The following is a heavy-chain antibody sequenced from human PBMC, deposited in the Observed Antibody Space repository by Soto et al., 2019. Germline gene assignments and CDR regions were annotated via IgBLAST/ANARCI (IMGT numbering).Heavy chain of an antibody. J-gene: IGHJ6*02. CDR1: GFIFSDYS. CDR3: ARDSSGSQYYGMEG. D-gene: IGHD3-22*01. V-gene: IGHV3-48*02. Sequence: LRLSCTPSGFIFSDYSMNWVRQAPGKGLEWISYITTTSSTMYYADSVKGRFTISRDNAKNSLYLQMNGLRDEDTAVYYCARDSSGSQYYGMEGWGQGTRVSVSS. CDR2: ITTTSSTM.